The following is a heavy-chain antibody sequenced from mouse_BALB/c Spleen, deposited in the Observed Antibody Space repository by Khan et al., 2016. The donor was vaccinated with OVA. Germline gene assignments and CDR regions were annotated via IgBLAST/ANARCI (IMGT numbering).Heavy chain of an antibody. CDR3: TRSYFNGYYFNQ. D-gene: IGHD1-1*01. J-gene: IGHJ2*01. CDR2: ISGDSYTI. Sequence: EVQLVESGGDLVQTGGSRKLSCVASGFTFSSFGMHWIRQAPEKGLEWVAYISGDSYTIYYADTVKGRFNISRDNPKNTLFLQITSLRSDDMAMYYCTRSYFNGYYFNQWGQGTTLTVSS. V-gene: IGHV5-17*02. CDR1: GFTFSSFG.